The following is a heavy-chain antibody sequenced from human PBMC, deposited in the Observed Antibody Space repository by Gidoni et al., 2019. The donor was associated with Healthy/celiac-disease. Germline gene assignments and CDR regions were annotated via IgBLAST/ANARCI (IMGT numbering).Heavy chain of an antibody. J-gene: IGHJ6*02. CDR2: INPSGGST. V-gene: IGHV1-46*03. Sequence: QVQLVQSGAEVKKPGASVKVSCKASGYTFTSYYMHWVRQAPGQGLEWMGIINPSGGSTSYAQKFQGRVTMTRDTSTSTVYMELSSLRSEDTAVYYCARQGGGYSIGFYGRGMDVWGQGTTVTVSS. CDR3: ARQGGGYSIGFYGRGMDV. D-gene: IGHD6-19*01. CDR1: GYTFTSYY.